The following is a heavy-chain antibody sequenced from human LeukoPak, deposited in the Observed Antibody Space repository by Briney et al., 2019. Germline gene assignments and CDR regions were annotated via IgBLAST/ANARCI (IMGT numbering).Heavy chain of an antibody. CDR3: TRASDPWLQLT. V-gene: IGHV3-7*05. CDR1: GFTFSNYW. D-gene: IGHD5-24*01. J-gene: IGHJ5*02. CDR2: IKQDGSEK. Sequence: GGSLRLSCAASGFTFSNYWMIWVRQAPGKGLEWVGNIKQDGSEKRYADSVRGRFTISRDNAQTSLDLQMNSLRAEDTAVYYCTRASDPWLQLTWGQGTLVTVSS.